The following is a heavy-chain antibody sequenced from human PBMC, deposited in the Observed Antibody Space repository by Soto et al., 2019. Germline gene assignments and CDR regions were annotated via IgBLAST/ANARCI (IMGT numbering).Heavy chain of an antibody. CDR2: FVPEDDET. CDR1: GYSLTEIS. J-gene: IGHJ5*02. V-gene: IGHV1-24*01. D-gene: IGHD6-19*01. CDR3: ATESGWYNWFDP. Sequence: QVQLVQSGAEVKKPGASVKVSCKVSGYSLTEISMHWVRQAPGKGLEWMGGFVPEDDETIYAQKFQGRLTMTEDTSTDTAYMELSGLRSEDTAVYYCATESGWYNWFDPWGQGTLVTVSS.